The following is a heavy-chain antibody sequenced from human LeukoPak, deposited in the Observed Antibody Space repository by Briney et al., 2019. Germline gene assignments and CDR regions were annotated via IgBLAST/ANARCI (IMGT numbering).Heavy chain of an antibody. J-gene: IGHJ6*02. Sequence: SVRVSCKASGGTFSSYAISWVRQAPGQGLEWMGRIIPIFGIANYAQKFQGRVTITADKSTSTAYMELSSLRSEDTAVYYCARDKGYCSSTSYYNYYYYGMDVWGQGTTVTVSS. CDR3: ARDKGYCSSTSYYNYYYYGMDV. D-gene: IGHD2-2*02. CDR1: GGTFSSYA. V-gene: IGHV1-69*04. CDR2: IIPIFGIA.